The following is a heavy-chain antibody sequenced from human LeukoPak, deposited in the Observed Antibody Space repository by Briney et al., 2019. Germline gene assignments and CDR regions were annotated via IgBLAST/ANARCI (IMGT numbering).Heavy chain of an antibody. CDR2: IYYSGTT. D-gene: IGHD1-26*01. CDR3: ARHSGASPHYFDY. Sequence: SETLSLTCTVSGGSISTYYWSWIRQPPGKGLEWIGFIYYSGTTHYNPSLKSRVTMSVATSNNQFSLRLSSVTAADTAIYYCARHSGASPHYFDYWGQGALVTVSS. J-gene: IGHJ4*02. V-gene: IGHV4-59*08. CDR1: GGSISTYY.